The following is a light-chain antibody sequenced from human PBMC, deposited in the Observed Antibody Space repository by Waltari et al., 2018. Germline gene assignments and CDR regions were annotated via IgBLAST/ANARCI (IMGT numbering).Light chain of an antibody. CDR3: QQYNTYSYT. Sequence: EIQMTQSHSTLSASVGDRVTITCRASESRSTWLVWYQQKQGEAPRLLVYKASILETVVPSRFSGIGSGTEFTLTISSLHPDDFATYYCQQYNTYSYTFGQWTKVEI. V-gene: IGKV1-5*03. J-gene: IGKJ2*01. CDR1: ESRSTW. CDR2: KAS.